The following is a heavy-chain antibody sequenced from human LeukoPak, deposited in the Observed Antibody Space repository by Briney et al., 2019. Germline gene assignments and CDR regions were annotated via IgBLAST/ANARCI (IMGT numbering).Heavy chain of an antibody. J-gene: IGHJ3*02. CDR2: IYYSGST. Sequence: SQTLSLTCTVSGGSISSGGYYWSWIRQHPGTGLEWIGYIYYSGSTYYNPSLKSRATISVDTSKNQFSLKLSSVTAADTAVYYCARERDCYDSSGYQGAFDIWGQGTMVTVSS. D-gene: IGHD3-22*01. V-gene: IGHV4-31*03. CDR3: ARERDCYDSSGYQGAFDI. CDR1: GGSISSGGYY.